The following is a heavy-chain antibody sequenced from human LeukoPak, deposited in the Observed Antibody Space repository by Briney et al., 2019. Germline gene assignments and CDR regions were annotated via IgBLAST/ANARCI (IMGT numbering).Heavy chain of an antibody. V-gene: IGHV5-51*01. Sequence: KVSCKASGYTFTSYCIGWVRQMPGKGLEWMGIIYPGDSDTRYSPSFQGQVTISADKSISTAYLQWSSLKASDTAMYYCARQGIAVRGDFDYWGQGTLDTVSS. CDR3: ARQGIAVRGDFDY. CDR2: IYPGDSDT. D-gene: IGHD6-13*01. CDR1: GYTFTSYC. J-gene: IGHJ4*02.